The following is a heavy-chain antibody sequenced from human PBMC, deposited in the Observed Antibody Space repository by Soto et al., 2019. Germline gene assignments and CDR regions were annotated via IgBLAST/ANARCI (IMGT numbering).Heavy chain of an antibody. Sequence: QVQLVESGGGVVQPGRSLRLSCAASGFTFSSYGMHWVRQAPGKGLEWVAVISYDGSNKYYADSVKGRFTISRDNTKNPVYLQMKSLRAEDTAVYYCGKALMQLLVHDACDIWGQGTMVPV. CDR1: GFTFSSYG. D-gene: IGHD6-19*01. J-gene: IGHJ3*02. V-gene: IGHV3-30*18. CDR3: GKALMQLLVHDACDI. CDR2: ISYDGSNK.